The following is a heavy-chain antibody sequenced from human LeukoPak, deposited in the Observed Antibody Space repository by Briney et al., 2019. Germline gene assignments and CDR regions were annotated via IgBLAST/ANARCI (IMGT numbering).Heavy chain of an antibody. CDR1: GGSFSGYY. CDR2: INHSGST. Sequence: SETLSLTCAVYGGSFSGYYWSWIRQPPGKGLEWIGEINHSGSTNYNPSLKSRVTLSVDTSKNQFSLKLSSVTAADTAVYYCARGISRQLQSKGLDYWGQGTLVTVSS. V-gene: IGHV4-34*01. J-gene: IGHJ4*02. CDR3: ARGISRQLQSKGLDY. D-gene: IGHD2-2*01.